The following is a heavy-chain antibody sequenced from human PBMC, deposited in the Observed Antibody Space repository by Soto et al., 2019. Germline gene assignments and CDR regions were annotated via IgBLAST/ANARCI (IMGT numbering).Heavy chain of an antibody. D-gene: IGHD3-22*01. V-gene: IGHV1-69*12. Sequence: QVQLVQSGAEVKKPGSSVKVSCKASGGTFSSYAITWVRQAPGQGLEWMGGIIPIFGTANYAQKIQARVTIPADESTSTAYMELSSLRSEDTAVYYCARDRGPSSGYYPYWFDPWGQGTLVTVSS. CDR3: ARDRGPSSGYYPYWFDP. CDR2: IIPIFGTA. J-gene: IGHJ5*02. CDR1: GGTFSSYA.